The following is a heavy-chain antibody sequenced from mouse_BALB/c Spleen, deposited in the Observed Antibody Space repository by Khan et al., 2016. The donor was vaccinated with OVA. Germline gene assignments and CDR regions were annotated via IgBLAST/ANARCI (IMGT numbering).Heavy chain of an antibody. CDR2: IYPGDGDT. D-gene: IGHD2-14*01. Sequence: VQLKESGAELARPGASVKLSCKASGYTFTSYWMQWVKQRPGQGLEWIGTIYPGDGDTRYTQKFKGKATLTADKSSSTAYMQLSSLAPEDSAVYYCASYRYDYFDYWGQGTTLTVSS. CDR3: ASYRYDYFDY. CDR1: GYTFTSYW. V-gene: IGHV1-87*01. J-gene: IGHJ2*01.